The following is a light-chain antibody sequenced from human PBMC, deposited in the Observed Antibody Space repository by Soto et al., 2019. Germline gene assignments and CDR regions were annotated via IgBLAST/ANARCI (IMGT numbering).Light chain of an antibody. CDR2: EVS. J-gene: IGLJ1*01. Sequence: QSALTQPASVSGSPGQSITISCTGTSSDGGGYNYVSWYQQHPGKAPKLMIYEVSNRPSGVSNRFSGSKSGNTASLTISGLQAEDEADYYCSSYTNRSTQVIGTGSKVTGL. V-gene: IGLV2-14*01. CDR3: SSYTNRSTQV. CDR1: SSDGGGYNY.